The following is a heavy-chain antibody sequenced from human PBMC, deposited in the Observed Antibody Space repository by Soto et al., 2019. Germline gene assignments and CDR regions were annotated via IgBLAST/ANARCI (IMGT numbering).Heavy chain of an antibody. Sequence: SETLSLTCTASGVSITSGSYYWAWIRQPPGKGLEWLGYIYHGGATTYNASFKSRVTISTDTSKNQFFLKVNSVTAADTAVYFCARDRSGSHDYWGQGTPVPVSS. CDR2: IYHGGAT. J-gene: IGHJ4*02. CDR3: ARDRSGSHDY. CDR1: GVSITSGSYY. D-gene: IGHD6-19*01. V-gene: IGHV4-61*01.